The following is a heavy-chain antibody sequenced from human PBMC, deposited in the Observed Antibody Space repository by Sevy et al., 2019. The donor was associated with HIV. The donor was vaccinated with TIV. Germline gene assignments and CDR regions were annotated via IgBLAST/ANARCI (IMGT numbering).Heavy chain of an antibody. V-gene: IGHV3-30-3*01. Sequence: GGSLRLSCAASGFTFSSYAMHWVRQAPGKGLEWGAVISYDGSNKYYADSVKGRFTISRDNSKNTLYLQMNSLRAEDTAVYFCARSPGSYWGGDAFDIWGQGTMVTVSS. CDR3: ARSPGSYWGGDAFDI. J-gene: IGHJ3*02. CDR2: ISYDGSNK. D-gene: IGHD1-26*01. CDR1: GFTFSSYA.